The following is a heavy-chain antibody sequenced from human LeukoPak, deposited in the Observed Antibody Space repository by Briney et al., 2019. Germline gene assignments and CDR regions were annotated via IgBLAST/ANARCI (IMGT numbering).Heavy chain of an antibody. D-gene: IGHD3-22*01. CDR1: GFTFSSYG. V-gene: IGHV3-30*02. CDR2: IRYDGSNK. J-gene: IGHJ3*02. Sequence: PGGSLRLSCAASGFTFSSYGMHWVRQAPGKGLGWVAFIRYDGSNKYYADSVKGRFTISRDNSKNTPDLQMNSLRAEDTAVYYCAAPYYYDSSGYSYGAFDIWGQGTMVTVSS. CDR3: AAPYYYDSSGYSYGAFDI.